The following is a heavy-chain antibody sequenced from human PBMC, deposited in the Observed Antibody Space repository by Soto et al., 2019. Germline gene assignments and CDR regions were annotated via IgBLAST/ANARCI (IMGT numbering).Heavy chain of an antibody. D-gene: IGHD6-19*01. CDR2: IYYSGST. V-gene: IGHV4-31*03. CDR3: ARDLRLAVAGTGGLDY. J-gene: IGHJ4*02. CDR1: GGSISSGGYY. Sequence: QVQLQESGPGLVKPSQTLSLTCTVSGGSISSGGYYWSWIRQHPGKGLEWIGYIYYSGSTYYNPSLKSRVTISVDTSKNQFSLKLSSVTAADTAVYYCARDLRLAVAGTGGLDYWGQGTLVTVSS.